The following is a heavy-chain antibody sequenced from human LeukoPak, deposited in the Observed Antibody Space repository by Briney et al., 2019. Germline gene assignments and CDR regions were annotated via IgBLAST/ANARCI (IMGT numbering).Heavy chain of an antibody. J-gene: IGHJ6*02. CDR3: ARARGYYYGMDV. CDR1: GFTFDDYA. CDR2: ISWNSGSI. Sequence: QTGGSLRLSCAASGFTFDDYAMHWVRQAPGKGLEWVSDISWNSGSIGYADSVKGRFTISRDNARNSLYLQMNSLRAEDTALYYCARARGYYYGMDVWGQGTTVTASS. D-gene: IGHD6-6*01. V-gene: IGHV3-9*01.